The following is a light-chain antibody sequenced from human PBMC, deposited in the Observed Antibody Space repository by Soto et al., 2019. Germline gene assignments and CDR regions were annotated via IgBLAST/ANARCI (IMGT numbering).Light chain of an antibody. Sequence: IGVTKSPATLSVSPGERATLSCRASQGIGSTLAWYQQKPGQTPKLLIFDASTRATGVPARFSGGGSGTEFTLTISRLEPEDFAVYYCQQFSSYPLTFGGGTKVDI. CDR1: QGIGST. CDR3: QQFSSYPLT. J-gene: IGKJ4*01. V-gene: IGKV3-15*01. CDR2: DAS.